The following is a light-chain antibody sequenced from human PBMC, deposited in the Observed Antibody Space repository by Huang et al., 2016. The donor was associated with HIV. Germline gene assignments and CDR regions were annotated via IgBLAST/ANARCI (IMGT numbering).Light chain of an antibody. V-gene: IGKV1-33*01. CDR3: QQYDTLPWT. Sequence: DIQMTQSPSSLSASLGDKVTITCQASLDINDFLHWYQQKPGQAPKLLIYDAADLETGVSSRFSGSRSGTNFTVVVSSLQPEDVATYYCQQYDTLPWTFGQGTKVE. J-gene: IGKJ1*01. CDR1: LDINDF. CDR2: DAA.